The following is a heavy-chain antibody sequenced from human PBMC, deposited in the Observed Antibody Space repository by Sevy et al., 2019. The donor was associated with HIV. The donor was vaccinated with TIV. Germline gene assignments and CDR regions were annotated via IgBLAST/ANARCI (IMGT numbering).Heavy chain of an antibody. Sequence: GGSLRLSCAASGFTFSDYYMSWIRQAPGKGLEWVSYISGTGNTIYYADSVKGRFTISRDNAKNSLYLQMNSLRAEDTAVYYWARDPTYYDFWSGYYTGWFDPWGQGTLVTVSS. V-gene: IGHV3-11*01. J-gene: IGHJ5*02. D-gene: IGHD3-3*01. CDR1: GFTFSDYY. CDR3: ARDPTYYDFWSGYYTGWFDP. CDR2: ISGTGNTI.